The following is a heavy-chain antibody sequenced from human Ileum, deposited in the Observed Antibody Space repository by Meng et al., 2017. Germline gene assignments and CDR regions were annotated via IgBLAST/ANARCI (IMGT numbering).Heavy chain of an antibody. J-gene: IGHJ4*02. Sequence: VQLVRAGAEGKRPGASGKFSCKTSGYTFTCNKIHWVRQAPGEGLDWMGRIYPHKGAANYAQTFQGRATMTGDTSIATAYMELNRLTSDVTAVYYCARGVAENWGQGTLVTVSS. D-gene: IGHD6-19*01. CDR1: GYTFTCNK. CDR2: IYPHKGAA. CDR3: ARGVAEN. V-gene: IGHV1-2*06.